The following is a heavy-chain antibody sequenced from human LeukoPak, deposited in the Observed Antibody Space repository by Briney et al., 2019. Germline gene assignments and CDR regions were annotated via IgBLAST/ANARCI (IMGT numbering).Heavy chain of an antibody. Sequence: SETLSLTCTVSGGSISSGDYYWSWTRQPPGKGLEWIGYIYYSGSTYYNPSLKSRVTISVDTSKNQFSLKLSSVTAADTAVYYCARGDYGDFGIYIDYWGQGTLVTVSS. CDR3: ARGDYGDFGIYIDY. CDR1: GGSISSGDYY. V-gene: IGHV4-30-4*01. D-gene: IGHD4-17*01. J-gene: IGHJ4*02. CDR2: IYYSGST.